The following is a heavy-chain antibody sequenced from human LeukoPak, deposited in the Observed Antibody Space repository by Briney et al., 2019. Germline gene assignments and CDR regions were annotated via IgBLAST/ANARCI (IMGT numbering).Heavy chain of an antibody. CDR3: ATVNRDCSGGTCYSYDY. D-gene: IGHD2-15*01. Sequence: PGGSLRLSCVASRFTFNTYAVNWVRQAPGKGLEWVSAISSNGDFTYYADSVRGRSTISRDNSKNTVFLQMNGLRADDRAVYYCATVNRDCSGGTCYSYDYWGQGTLVTVSS. V-gene: IGHV3-23*01. CDR1: RFTFNTYA. J-gene: IGHJ4*02. CDR2: ISSNGDFT.